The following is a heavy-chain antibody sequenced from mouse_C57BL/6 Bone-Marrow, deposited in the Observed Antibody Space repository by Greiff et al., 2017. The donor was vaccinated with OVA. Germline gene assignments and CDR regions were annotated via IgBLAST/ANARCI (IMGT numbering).Heavy chain of an antibody. D-gene: IGHD2-5*01. J-gene: IGHJ4*01. CDR2: IDPETGGT. CDR1: GYTFTDYE. V-gene: IGHV1-15*01. CDR3: TRPAYYSNYCYAMDY. Sequence: VQLQQSGAELVRPGASVTLSCKASGYTFTDYEMHWVKQTPVHGLEWIGAIDPETGGTAYNQKFKGKAILTADKSSSTAYMELRSLTSEDSAVYYCTRPAYYSNYCYAMDYWGQGTSVTVSS.